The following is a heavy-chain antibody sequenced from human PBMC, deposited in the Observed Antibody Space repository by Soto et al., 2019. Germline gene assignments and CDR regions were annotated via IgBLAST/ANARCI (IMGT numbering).Heavy chain of an antibody. V-gene: IGHV3-23*01. CDR2: ITGSGDST. CDR1: GFTFSSYA. D-gene: IGHD2-21*02. Sequence: GSLRLSCAASGFTFSSYAMSWVRQAPGKGLEWVSAITGSGDSTYYADSVKGRFTISRDNSKNTLYLQMNSLGAEDTAVYYCGPHVTGFYDFWGQGTLVTVSS. CDR3: GPHVTGFYDF. J-gene: IGHJ4*02.